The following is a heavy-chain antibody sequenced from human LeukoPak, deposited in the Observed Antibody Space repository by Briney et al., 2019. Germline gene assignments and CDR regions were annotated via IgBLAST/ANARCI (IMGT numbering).Heavy chain of an antibody. CDR1: GFTFSSYE. CDR3: ARDPYSGAYGTDYYYYMDL. J-gene: IGHJ6*03. Sequence: PGGSLRLSCAASGFTFSSYEMNWVRQAPGKGLEWVSYISSSGSTIYYAGSVKGRFTISRDNAKNSLYLQMNSLRAEDTAVYYCARDPYSGAYGTDYYYYMDLWGQGTTVTISS. CDR2: ISSSGSTI. D-gene: IGHD1-26*01. V-gene: IGHV3-48*03.